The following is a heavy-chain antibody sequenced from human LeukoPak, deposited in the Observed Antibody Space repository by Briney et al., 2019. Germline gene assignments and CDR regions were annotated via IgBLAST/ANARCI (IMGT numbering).Heavy chain of an antibody. CDR2: IYYSGST. D-gene: IGHD6-19*01. V-gene: IGHV4-30-4*08. CDR1: GGSISSGDYY. J-gene: IGHJ4*02. CDR3: ARWGIAVAFDY. Sequence: SQTLSLTCTVSGGSISSGDYYWRWIRQPPGKGLEWIGYIYYSGSTYYNPSLKSRVTISVDTSKNQFSLKLSSVTAADTAVYYCARWGIAVAFDYWGQGTLVAVSS.